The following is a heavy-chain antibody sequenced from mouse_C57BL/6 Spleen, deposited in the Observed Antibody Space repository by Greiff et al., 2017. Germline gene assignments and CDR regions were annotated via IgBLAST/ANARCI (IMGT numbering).Heavy chain of an antibody. V-gene: IGHV1-82*01. Sequence: QVQLQQSGPELVKPGASVKISCKASGYAFSSSWMNWVKQRPGKGLEWIGRIYPGDGDTNYNGKFKGKATLTADKSSSTAYMQLSSLTSEDSAVYCCAGGSTYWYFDVWGTGTTVTVSS. D-gene: IGHD1-1*01. J-gene: IGHJ1*03. CDR1: GYAFSSSW. CDR3: AGGSTYWYFDV. CDR2: IYPGDGDT.